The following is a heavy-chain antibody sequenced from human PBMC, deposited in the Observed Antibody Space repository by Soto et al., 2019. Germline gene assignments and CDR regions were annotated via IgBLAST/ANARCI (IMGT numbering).Heavy chain of an antibody. Sequence: GASVKVSCKASGGTFSSYAISWVRQAPGQGLEWMGGIIPIFGTANYAQKFQGRVTITADESTSTAYMELGSLRSEDTAVYYCARGRQQLVLGWYFDYWGQGTLVTVSS. CDR1: GGTFSSYA. D-gene: IGHD6-13*01. CDR3: ARGRQQLVLGWYFDY. J-gene: IGHJ4*02. V-gene: IGHV1-69*13. CDR2: IIPIFGTA.